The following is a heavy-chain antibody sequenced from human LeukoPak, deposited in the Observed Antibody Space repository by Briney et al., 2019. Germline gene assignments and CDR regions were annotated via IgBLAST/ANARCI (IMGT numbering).Heavy chain of an antibody. CDR3: ARDGGAVGIAVAGTSFSYYYGMDV. J-gene: IGHJ6*02. D-gene: IGHD6-19*01. Sequence: PGGSLRLSCAASGFTFSSYWMSWVRQAPGKGLEWVANIKQDGSEKYYVDSVKGRFTISRDNAKNSLYLQMNSLRAEDTAVYYCARDGGAVGIAVAGTSFSYYYGMDVWGQGTTVTVSS. CDR1: GFTFSSYW. V-gene: IGHV3-7*01. CDR2: IKQDGSEK.